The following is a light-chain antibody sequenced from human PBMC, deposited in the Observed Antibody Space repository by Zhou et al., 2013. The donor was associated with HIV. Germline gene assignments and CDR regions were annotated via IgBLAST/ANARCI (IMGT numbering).Light chain of an antibody. J-gene: IGKJ4*01. CDR3: QQYKSFPFT. Sequence: DIQMTQSPSSLSASVGDRVTITCRASQSIRNFLNWYQQKPGKAPKLLIYKASSLESGVPSRFSGRGSGTEFTLTISSLQPDDFATYYCQQYKSFPFTFGGGTKVEIK. V-gene: IGKV1-5*03. CDR2: KAS. CDR1: QSIRNF.